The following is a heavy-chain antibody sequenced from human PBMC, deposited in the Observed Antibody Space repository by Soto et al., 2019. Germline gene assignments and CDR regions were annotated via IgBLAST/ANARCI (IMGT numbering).Heavy chain of an antibody. CDR2: INHSGST. Sequence: SETLSLTCAVYGGSFSGYYWSWIRQPPGKGLEWIGEINHSGSTNYNPSLKSRVTISVDTSKNQFSLKLSSVTAADTAVYYCARVLSSGYYSHYFDYWGQGTLVTVSS. V-gene: IGHV4-34*01. J-gene: IGHJ4*02. CDR3: ARVLSSGYYSHYFDY. D-gene: IGHD3-22*01. CDR1: GGSFSGYY.